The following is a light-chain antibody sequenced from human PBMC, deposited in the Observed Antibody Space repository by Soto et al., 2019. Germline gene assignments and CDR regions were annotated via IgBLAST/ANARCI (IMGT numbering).Light chain of an antibody. CDR2: EGS. V-gene: IGLV2-23*01. Sequence: QSALTQPASVSGSPGQSITISCTGTSSDVGSYNLVSWYQQHPGKAPKLMIYEGSKRPSGVSNRFSGSKSGNTASLTISGLQAEDEADYYCGTWDSSLSAAVFGGGTQLTVL. J-gene: IGLJ7*01. CDR3: GTWDSSLSAAV. CDR1: SSDVGSYNL.